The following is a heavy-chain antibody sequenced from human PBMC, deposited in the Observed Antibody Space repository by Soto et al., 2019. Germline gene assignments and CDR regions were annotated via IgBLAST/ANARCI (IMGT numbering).Heavy chain of an antibody. CDR3: ARIDDYGDYVTDY. Sequence: VELVESGGGVVQPGGSLRLSCAASGFTFNTHGMHWVRQAPGKGLEWVAVIWYDGSQRYYADFVRGRFTISRDNSQNPLSLQMTSLRAEDTAVYYSARIDDYGDYVTDYWGQGDLVTVSS. D-gene: IGHD4-17*01. J-gene: IGHJ4*02. CDR2: IWYDGSQR. CDR1: GFTFNTHG. V-gene: IGHV3-33*01.